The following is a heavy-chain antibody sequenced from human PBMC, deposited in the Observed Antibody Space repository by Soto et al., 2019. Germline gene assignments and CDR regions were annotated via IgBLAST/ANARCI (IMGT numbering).Heavy chain of an antibody. CDR1: GYTFTSYG. Sequence: ASVKVSCKASGYTFTSYGISWVRQAPGQGLEWMGWISAYNGNTNYAQKLQGRVTMTTDTSTSTAYMELRSLRSDDTAVYYCARLYDSSGYTWHFDLWGRGTLVTVSS. CDR3: ARLYDSSGYTWHFDL. V-gene: IGHV1-18*01. D-gene: IGHD3-22*01. CDR2: ISAYNGNT. J-gene: IGHJ2*01.